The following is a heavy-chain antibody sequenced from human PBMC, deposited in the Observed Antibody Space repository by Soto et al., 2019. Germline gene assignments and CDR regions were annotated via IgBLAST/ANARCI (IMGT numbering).Heavy chain of an antibody. V-gene: IGHV3-13*01. Sequence: GGSLRLSCAASGFTFSGYDMHWVRQPPGKGLEWVSVSTTTGDTYYADSVKGRFTISRENAKGSFYLQMNSLGAEDTAVYYCARVPSDEGGFDELSYYYGLDVWGQGTTVTVSS. J-gene: IGHJ6*02. CDR1: GFTFSGYD. D-gene: IGHD3-10*01. CDR3: ARVPSDEGGFDELSYYYGLDV. CDR2: STTTGDT.